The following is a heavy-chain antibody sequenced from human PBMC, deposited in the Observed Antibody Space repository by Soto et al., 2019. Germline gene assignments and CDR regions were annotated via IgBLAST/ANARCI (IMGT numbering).Heavy chain of an antibody. V-gene: IGHV4-59*01. D-gene: IGHD3-10*01. Sequence: PSETLSLTCTVSGGSISNFYWSWIRQPPGKGLEWIGYIDYSGSTNYNPSLKSRVTISIDTSKYQFSLHLSSVTAADTAVYYCARDEIRRIYGLRGPEYYYYGMDIRGQGTPVTVS. J-gene: IGHJ6*02. CDR2: IDYSGST. CDR3: ARDEIRRIYGLRGPEYYYYGMDI. CDR1: GGSISNFY.